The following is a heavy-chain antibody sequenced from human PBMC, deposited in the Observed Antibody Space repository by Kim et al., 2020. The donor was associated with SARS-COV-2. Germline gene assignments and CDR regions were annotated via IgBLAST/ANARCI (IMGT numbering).Heavy chain of an antibody. CDR1: GGSISSGGYY. Sequence: SETLSLTCTVSGGSISSGGYYWSWIRQHPGKGLEWIGYIYYSGSTYYNPSLKSRVTISVDTSKNQFSLKLSSVTAADTAVDYCAREALGPRIAVASPTGFDYWGQGTLVTVSS. CDR3: AREALGPRIAVASPTGFDY. D-gene: IGHD6-19*01. V-gene: IGHV4-31*03. J-gene: IGHJ4*02. CDR2: IYYSGST.